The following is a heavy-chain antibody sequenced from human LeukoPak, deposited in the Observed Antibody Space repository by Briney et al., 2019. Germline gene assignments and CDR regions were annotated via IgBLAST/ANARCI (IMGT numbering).Heavy chain of an antibody. CDR2: IYYSGST. CDR1: GGPISSYY. J-gene: IGHJ4*02. CDR3: ATQYYYDSSGHYDGSYFDY. V-gene: IGHV4-39*07. D-gene: IGHD3-22*01. Sequence: SETLSLTCTVSGGPISSYYWGWIRQPPGKGLEWIGSIYYSGSTYYNPSLKSRVTISVDTSKNQFSLKLSSVTAADTAVYYCATQYYYDSSGHYDGSYFDYWGQGTLVTVSS.